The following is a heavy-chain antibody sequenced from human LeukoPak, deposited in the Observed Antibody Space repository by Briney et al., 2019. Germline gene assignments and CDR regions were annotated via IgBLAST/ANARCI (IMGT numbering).Heavy chain of an antibody. D-gene: IGHD1-26*01. CDR3: ARGGGSYPRSYYFDY. CDR2: IYHSGST. J-gene: IGHJ4*02. Sequence: SETLSLTCAVSGGSISSGGYSWRWIRQPPGTGLEWIGYIYHSGSTYYNPSLKSRVTISVDRSKNQFSLKLSSVTAADTAVYYCARGGGSYPRSYYFDYWGQGTLVTVSS. CDR1: GGSISSGGYS. V-gene: IGHV4-30-2*01.